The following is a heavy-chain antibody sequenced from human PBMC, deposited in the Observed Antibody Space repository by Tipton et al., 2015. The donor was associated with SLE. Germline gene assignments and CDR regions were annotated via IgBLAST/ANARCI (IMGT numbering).Heavy chain of an antibody. CDR2: IYYSGST. CDR1: GGSISGSF. CDR3: ARAQGDFDL. D-gene: IGHD3-16*01. Sequence: TLSLTCTVSGGSISGSFWNWIRQPPGRGLGWIGYIYYSGSTNYNDSLKRRLTISLDTSRNQFSLRLSSVTAADTAVYYCARAQGDFDLWGRGTLVTVSS. V-gene: IGHV4-59*01. J-gene: IGHJ2*01.